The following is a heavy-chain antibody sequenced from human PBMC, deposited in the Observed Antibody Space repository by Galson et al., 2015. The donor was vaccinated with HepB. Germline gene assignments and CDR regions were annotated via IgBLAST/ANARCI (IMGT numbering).Heavy chain of an antibody. CDR2: INPGSGGT. D-gene: IGHD3-3*01. V-gene: IGHV1-2*02. CDR1: GYTFTGYY. Sequence: SVKVSCKASGYTFTGYYIHWVRQAPGQGLEWIGWINPGSGGTNFAQKFQGRVTMTRDTSITTAYMDLSRLTSDDTAVYYCARAQQAYFDFWSGPRADDAFDIWGQGTMVTVSP. CDR3: ARAQQAYFDFWSGPRADDAFDI. J-gene: IGHJ3*02.